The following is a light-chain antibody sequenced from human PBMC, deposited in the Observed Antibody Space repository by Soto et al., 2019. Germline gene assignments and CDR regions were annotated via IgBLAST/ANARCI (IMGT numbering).Light chain of an antibody. CDR2: DAS. CDR3: QQRSNWPPLT. V-gene: IGKV3-11*01. J-gene: IGKJ4*01. CDR1: QSVGSN. Sequence: EIVLTQSPATLSLSPGERATLSCRASQSVGSNLAWYQQKPSQAPRLLIYDASNRATGIPARFSGSGSGTDFTLTISSLEPEDFALYYCQQRSNWPPLTFGGGTKVEIK.